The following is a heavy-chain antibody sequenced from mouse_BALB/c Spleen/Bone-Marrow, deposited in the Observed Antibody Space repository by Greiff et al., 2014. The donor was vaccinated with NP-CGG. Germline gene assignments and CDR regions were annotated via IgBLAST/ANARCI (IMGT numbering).Heavy chain of an antibody. CDR3: ARVYLWYFDV. J-gene: IGHJ1*01. CDR1: GFSLTSYG. CDR2: IWAGGST. D-gene: IGHD2-3*01. Sequence: VQLQQSGPGLVAPSQSLSITCTVSGFSLTSYGVHWVRQPPGKGLEWLGVIWAGGSTNYNSVLMSRLRISEENSKRQVFLKMNRLQTDDTAMYYCARVYLWYFDVWGAGTTVTVSS. V-gene: IGHV2-9*02.